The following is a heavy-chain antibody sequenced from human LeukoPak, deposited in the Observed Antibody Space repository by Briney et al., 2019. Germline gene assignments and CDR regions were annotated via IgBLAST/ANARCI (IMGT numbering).Heavy chain of an antibody. D-gene: IGHD2-2*01. CDR2: ISYDGHT. CDR3: AKERGSTTHFDF. V-gene: IGHV3-30*18. Sequence: TGRSLRLSCAASGFTFSSYGMHWVRQAPGKGLEWGTVISYDGHTNYVDSVKGRFTISRDNSQNTLYLQMNGLRDEDPAVYYCAKERGSTTHFDFWGQGTLVTVSS. CDR1: GFTFSSYG. J-gene: IGHJ4*02.